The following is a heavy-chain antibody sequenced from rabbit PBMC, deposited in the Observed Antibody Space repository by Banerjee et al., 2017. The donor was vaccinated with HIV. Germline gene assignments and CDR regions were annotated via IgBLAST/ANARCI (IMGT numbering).Heavy chain of an antibody. CDR1: GFDFSSYY. Sequence: QSLEESGGGPVQPGGSLKLSCKASGFDFSSYYMSWVRQAPGKGLEWIGYIDPVFGSTYYASWVNGRFTISSHNAQNTLYLQLNSLTAADTATYFCARSNYAGSSYYTINLWGQGTLVTVS. J-gene: IGHJ4*01. CDR2: IDPVFGST. D-gene: IGHD8-1*01. V-gene: IGHV1S7*01. CDR3: ARSNYAGSSYYTINL.